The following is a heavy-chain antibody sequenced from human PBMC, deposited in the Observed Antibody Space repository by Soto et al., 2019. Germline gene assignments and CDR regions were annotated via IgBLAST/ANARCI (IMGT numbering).Heavy chain of an antibody. CDR1: GFTFSNAW. J-gene: IGHJ4*02. V-gene: IGHV3-15*01. CDR3: TAELAGTKPGS. CDR2: IKSETNGGTA. Sequence: EVQLVESGGGLVKPGGSLRLSCAASGFTFSNAWMTWVRQAPGTGLECVGRIKSETNGGTADYGAPVKGRFSISRDDSRNTLFLQIDSLKTEDTAVYYCTAELAGTKPGSWGQGTLVTVSS. D-gene: IGHD1-1*01.